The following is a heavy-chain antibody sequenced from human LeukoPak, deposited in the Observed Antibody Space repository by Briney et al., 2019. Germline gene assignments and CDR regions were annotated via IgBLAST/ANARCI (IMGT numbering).Heavy chain of an antibody. D-gene: IGHD3-22*01. CDR2: ISWNSGSI. V-gene: IGHV3-9*01. Sequence: GGSLRLSCAASGFTFDDYAMHWVRQAPGEGLEWVSGISWNSGSIGYADSVKGRFTISRDNSKNTLYLQMNSLRAEDTAVYYCAKDDSYDSSGDFDYWGQGTLVTVSS. J-gene: IGHJ4*02. CDR3: AKDDSYDSSGDFDY. CDR1: GFTFDDYA.